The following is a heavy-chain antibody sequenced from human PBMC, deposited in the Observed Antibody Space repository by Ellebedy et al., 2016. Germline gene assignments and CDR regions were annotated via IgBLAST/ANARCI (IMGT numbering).Heavy chain of an antibody. CDR2: IIPIFGTA. Sequence: SVKVSXXASGGTFSSYAISWVRQAPGQGLEWMGGIIPIFGTANYAQKFQGRVTITADESTSTAYMELSSLRSEDTAVYYCASPAYYYDSSGYYLRGVFDYWGQGTLVTVSS. D-gene: IGHD3-22*01. V-gene: IGHV1-69*13. J-gene: IGHJ4*02. CDR1: GGTFSSYA. CDR3: ASPAYYYDSSGYYLRGVFDY.